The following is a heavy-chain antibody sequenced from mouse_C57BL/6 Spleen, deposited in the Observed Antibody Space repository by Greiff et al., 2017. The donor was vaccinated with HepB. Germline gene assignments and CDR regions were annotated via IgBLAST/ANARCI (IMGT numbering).Heavy chain of an antibody. Sequence: DVQLVESGGDLVKPGGSLKLSCAASGFTFSSYGMSWVRQTPDKRLEWVATISSGGSYTYYPDSVKGRFTISRDNAKNTLYLQMSSLKSEDTAMDYCARHYYGSSENFYYYAMDYWGQGTSVTVCS. D-gene: IGHD1-1*01. CDR2: ISSGGSYT. V-gene: IGHV5-6*01. CDR1: GFTFSSYG. J-gene: IGHJ4*01. CDR3: ARHYYGSSENFYYYAMDY.